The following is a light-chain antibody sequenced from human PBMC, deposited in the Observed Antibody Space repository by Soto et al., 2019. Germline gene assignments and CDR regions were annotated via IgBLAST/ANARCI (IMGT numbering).Light chain of an antibody. CDR2: DVS. Sequence: TQSPSSLSASVGDRVTITCRASQSISSNYLAWYQQKPGQAPRLLIFDVSSRATGIPARFSGAGFGTDFTLTISSLEPEDFAVYYCQHRSNWPPTFGQGTRLEIK. CDR1: QSISSNY. J-gene: IGKJ5*01. V-gene: IGKV3-11*01. CDR3: QHRSNWPPT.